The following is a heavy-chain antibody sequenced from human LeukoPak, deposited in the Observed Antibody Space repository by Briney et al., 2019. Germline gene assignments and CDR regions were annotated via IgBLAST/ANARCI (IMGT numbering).Heavy chain of an antibody. V-gene: IGHV4-59*12. D-gene: IGHD6-13*01. Sequence: SETLSLTCTVSGGSISSYYWSWIRQPPGKGLEWIGYIYYSGSTNYNPPLKSRVTISVDTSKNQFSLKLSSVTAADTAVYYCARRSAATGTFWFDPWGQGTLVTVSS. CDR3: ARRSAATGTFWFDP. CDR2: IYYSGST. CDR1: GGSISSYY. J-gene: IGHJ5*02.